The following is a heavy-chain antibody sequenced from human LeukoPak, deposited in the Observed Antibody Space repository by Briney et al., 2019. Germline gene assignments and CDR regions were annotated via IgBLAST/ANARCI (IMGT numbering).Heavy chain of an antibody. J-gene: IGHJ4*02. D-gene: IGHD4-11*01. V-gene: IGHV4-59*01. CDR1: GGSISGYY. Sequence: SETLSLTCTVSGGSISGYYRTWIRQPPGKGLEWIGFISYRGSTNYNPSLKSRVTISLDTSRNQFSLKLRSVTAADTAVYYCARASHISNSEFDYWGQGTLVTVSS. CDR3: ARASHISNSEFDY. CDR2: ISYRGST.